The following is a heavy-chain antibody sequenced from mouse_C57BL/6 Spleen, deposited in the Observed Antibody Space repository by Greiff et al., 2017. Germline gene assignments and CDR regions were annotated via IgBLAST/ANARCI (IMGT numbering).Heavy chain of an antibody. CDR3: ARKYYGSSYAMDY. CDR2: IYPGSGNT. Sequence: QVQLQQSGAELVRPGASVKLSCKASGYTFTDYYINWVKQRPGQGLEWIARIYPGSGNTYYNEKFKGKATLTAEKSSSTAYMQLSSRTSEDSAVYFWARKYYGSSYAMDYWGQGTSVTVSS. CDR1: GYTFTDYY. J-gene: IGHJ4*01. D-gene: IGHD1-1*01. V-gene: IGHV1-76*01.